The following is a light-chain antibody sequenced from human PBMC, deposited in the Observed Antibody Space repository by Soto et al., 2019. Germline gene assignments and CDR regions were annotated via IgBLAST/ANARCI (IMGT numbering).Light chain of an antibody. V-gene: IGKV1-5*03. Sequence: DIQMTQSPSTLSTSVGDRVTITCRASQTISSWLDWYQEKPGKAPKLMIYKASTSESEVPYRFSGSGSGTEFTLTIISLHPDDLATDYCQQYYSYPYTFGQGTKLEIK. CDR3: QQYYSYPYT. CDR2: KAS. J-gene: IGKJ2*01. CDR1: QTISSW.